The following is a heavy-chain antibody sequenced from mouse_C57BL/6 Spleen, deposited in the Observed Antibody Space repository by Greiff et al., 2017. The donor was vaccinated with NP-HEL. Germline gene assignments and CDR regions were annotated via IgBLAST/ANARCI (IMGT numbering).Heavy chain of an antibody. CDR1: GYSITSGYY. D-gene: IGHD2-12*01. Sequence: LMESGPGLVKPSQSLSFTCSVTGYSITSGYYWNWIRQFPGNKLEWMGYISYDGSNNYNSSLKNRISITRDTSKNQFFLKLNSVTTEDTATYYCARVDSRYAMDYWGQGTSVTVSA. CDR2: ISYDGSN. J-gene: IGHJ4*01. CDR3: ARVDSRYAMDY. V-gene: IGHV3-6*01.